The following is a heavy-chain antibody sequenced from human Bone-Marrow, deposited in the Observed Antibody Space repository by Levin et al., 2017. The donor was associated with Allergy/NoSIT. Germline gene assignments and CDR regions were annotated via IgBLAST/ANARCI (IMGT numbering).Heavy chain of an antibody. V-gene: IGHV1-18*01. Sequence: GESLKISCKASGYTFSNYGINWMRQAPGRGLEWLGWISIYSGDTKFAQQFQGRVTMTTDTATTTAYMELRSLRSDDTAFYYCARDSAAYCTSSSCYRRVYFDPWGQGSLVTVSS. CDR2: ISIYSGDT. CDR1: GYTFSNYG. J-gene: IGHJ5*02. CDR3: ARDSAAYCTSSSCYRRVYFDP. D-gene: IGHD2-2*02.